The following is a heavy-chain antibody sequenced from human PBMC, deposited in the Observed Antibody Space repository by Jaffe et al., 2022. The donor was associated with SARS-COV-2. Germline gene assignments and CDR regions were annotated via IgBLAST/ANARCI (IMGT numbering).Heavy chain of an antibody. CDR1: GFTFSNAW. J-gene: IGHJ6*02. V-gene: IGHV3-15*01. CDR2: IKSKTDGGTT. D-gene: IGHD4-4*01. Sequence: EVQLVESGGGLVKPGGSLRLSCAASGFTFSNAWMSWVRQAPGKGLEWVGRIKSKTDGGTTDYAAPVKGRFTISRDDSKNTLYLQMNSLKTEDTAVYYCTTTGSNYPHYYGMDVWGQGTTVTVSS. CDR3: TTTGSNYPHYYGMDV.